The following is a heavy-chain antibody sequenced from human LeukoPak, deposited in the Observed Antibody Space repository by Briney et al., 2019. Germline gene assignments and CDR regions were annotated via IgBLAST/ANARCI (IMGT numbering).Heavy chain of an antibody. CDR1: GFTFSSYA. D-gene: IGHD6-13*01. J-gene: IGHJ4*02. V-gene: IGHV3-23*01. CDR2: ISGSGGST. CDR3: AQSVWSSSWYVLAY. Sequence: GGSLRLSCAASGFTFSSYAMSWVRQAPGKGLEWVSAISGSGGSTYYADSVKGRFTISRDNSQNTLYLQMNSLRAEDTAVYYCAQSVWSSSWYVLAYWGQGTLVTVSS.